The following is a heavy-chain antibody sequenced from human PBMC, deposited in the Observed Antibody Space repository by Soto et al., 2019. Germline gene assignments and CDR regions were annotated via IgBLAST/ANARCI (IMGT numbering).Heavy chain of an antibody. CDR1: GYSFTSYY. CDR2: INPSAGTT. V-gene: IGHV1-46*03. D-gene: IGHD4-17*01. J-gene: IGHJ2*01. CDR3: TRYGDYGNWYFDL. Sequence: QMQLVQSGAEVKKPGASVKLSCEASGYSFTSYYLHWVRRAPGQGLEWMGIINPSAGTTGYAQQFQGRSTMTRDTSTSTVYMELTSLRSEDTAVYYCTRYGDYGNWYFDLWGRGTLVTVSA.